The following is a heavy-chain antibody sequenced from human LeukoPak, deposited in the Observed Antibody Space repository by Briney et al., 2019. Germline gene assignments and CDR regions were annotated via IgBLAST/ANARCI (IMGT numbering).Heavy chain of an antibody. CDR2: ISGSGGST. J-gene: IGHJ5*02. CDR1: GFTFSSYA. V-gene: IGHV3-23*01. CDR3: AKTSTYCSSTSCPNWFDP. Sequence: GGSLRLPCAASGFTFSSYAMSWVRQAPGKGLEWVSAISGSGGSTYYADSVKGRFTISRDNSKNTLYLQMNSLRAEDTAVYYCAKTSTYCSSTSCPNWFDPWGQGTLVTVSS. D-gene: IGHD2-2*01.